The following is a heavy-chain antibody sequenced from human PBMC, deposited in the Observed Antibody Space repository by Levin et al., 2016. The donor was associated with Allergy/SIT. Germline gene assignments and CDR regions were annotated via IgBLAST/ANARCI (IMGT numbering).Heavy chain of an antibody. D-gene: IGHD1-26*01. CDR2: ITGSGDTT. Sequence: GESLKISCAASGFTFSIYAMSWVRQAPGKGLEWVSAITGSGDTTYYADSVQGRFTISRDNSKNTLYLQMNSLRAEDTAVYYCAKDRGSYYGYYYYYYGMDVWGQGTTVTVSS. CDR3: AKDRGSYYGYYYYYYGMDV. CDR1: GFTFSIYA. V-gene: IGHV3-23*01. J-gene: IGHJ6*02.